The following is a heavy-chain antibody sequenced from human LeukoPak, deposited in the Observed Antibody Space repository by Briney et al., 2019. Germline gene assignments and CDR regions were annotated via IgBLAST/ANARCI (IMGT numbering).Heavy chain of an antibody. CDR2: IFDSGRI. CDR1: GGSIRSSTW. J-gene: IGHJ4*02. CDR3: STEPPEY. D-gene: IGHD2/OR15-2a*01. Sequence: SETLSLTCAVSGGSIRSSTWWNWVRQPPGKGLEWIGEIFDSGRINYNPSLKSRVTISVDKSKNQFSLTLSSMTAADTAIYYCSTEPPEYWAQGTLVTVSS. V-gene: IGHV4-4*02.